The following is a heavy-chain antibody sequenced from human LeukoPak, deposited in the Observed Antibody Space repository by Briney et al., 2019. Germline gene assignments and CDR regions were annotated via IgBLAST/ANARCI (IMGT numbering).Heavy chain of an antibody. V-gene: IGHV3-30-3*01. CDR3: ARPIVVVAAFDI. D-gene: IGHD2-15*01. J-gene: IGHJ3*02. CDR2: ISYDGSNK. Sequence: GGSLRLSCVASGFTFSRYAMHWVRRAPGKGLEWVAVISYDGSNKYYADSVKGRFTISRDNSKNTLYLQMNSLRAEDTAVYYCARPIVVVAAFDIWGQGTMVTVSS. CDR1: GFTFSRYA.